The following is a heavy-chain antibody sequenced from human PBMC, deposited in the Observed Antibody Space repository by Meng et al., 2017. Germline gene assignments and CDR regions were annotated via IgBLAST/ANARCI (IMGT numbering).Heavy chain of an antibody. CDR2: ISSSGSTI. D-gene: IGHD6-19*01. V-gene: IGHV3-11*01. CDR3: TTDLGWLETNWFDP. Sequence: QVQLVGSGGCFVQPGGFLRLSCAASGFTFSDYYMGWIRHAPGKGLEWVSYISSSGSTIYYADSVKGRFTISRDNAKNSLYLQMNSLRAEDTAVYYCTTDLGWLETNWFDPWGQGTLVTVSS. J-gene: IGHJ5*02. CDR1: GFTFSDYY.